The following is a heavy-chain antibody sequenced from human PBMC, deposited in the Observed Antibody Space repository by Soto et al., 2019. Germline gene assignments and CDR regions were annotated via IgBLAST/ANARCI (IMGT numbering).Heavy chain of an antibody. D-gene: IGHD3-3*01. Sequence: EEKLVESGGGLVQPGGSLRLSCAASGFTVSSNYMNWVRQAPGKGLEWVSILYSGGDTYYADSVKGRFTISRDNSKNTLFLQMNSLRAEDTAVYYCARETAYYDLWSAQTWDYYYYGMDVWGQGTTVMVSS. CDR1: GFTVSSNY. V-gene: IGHV3-66*01. CDR3: ARETAYYDLWSAQTWDYYYYGMDV. CDR2: LYSGGDT. J-gene: IGHJ6*02.